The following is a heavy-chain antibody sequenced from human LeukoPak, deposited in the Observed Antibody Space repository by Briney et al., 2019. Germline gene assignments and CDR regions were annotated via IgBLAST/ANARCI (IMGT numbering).Heavy chain of an antibody. CDR1: CDSISSSNYY. J-gene: IGHJ3*02. V-gene: IGHV4-39*07. CDR3: ARVPLVVPDAFDI. D-gene: IGHD2-15*01. CDR2: ISYSGST. Sequence: SETLSLTCTVSCDSISSSNYYWGWIRQPPGKGLEWIASISYSGSTNYNPSLKSRVTMSVDTSKNQFSLKLSSVTAADTAVYYCARVPLVVPDAFDIWGQGTMVTVSS.